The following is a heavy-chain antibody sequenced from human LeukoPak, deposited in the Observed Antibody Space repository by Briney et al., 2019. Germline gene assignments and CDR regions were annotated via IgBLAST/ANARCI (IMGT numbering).Heavy chain of an antibody. V-gene: IGHV4-39*01. CDR3: ARPYGAAGLD. CDR1: GLTFSNYA. D-gene: IGHD4-17*01. CDR2: IYYSGST. Sequence: GSLRLSCAASGLTFSNYAMSWVRQAPGKGLEWIGSIYYSGSTYYNPSLKSRVTISVDTSKNQFSLKLSSVTAADTAVYYCARPYGAAGLDWGQGTLVTVSS. J-gene: IGHJ4*02.